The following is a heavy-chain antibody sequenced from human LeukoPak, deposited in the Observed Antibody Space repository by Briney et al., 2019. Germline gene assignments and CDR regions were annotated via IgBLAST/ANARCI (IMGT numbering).Heavy chain of an antibody. CDR2: IYFSGST. V-gene: IGHV4-61*01. Sequence: SETLSPTCTVSGGSISSSSYYWSWIRQPPGKGLEWIGYIYFSGSTNYNPSLKSRVTISVDTSKNQFSLKVTSVTAADTAIYYCAREGRRDLSDSWGQGTLVTVSS. D-gene: IGHD2-21*02. CDR3: AREGRRDLSDS. CDR1: GGSISSSSYY. J-gene: IGHJ4*02.